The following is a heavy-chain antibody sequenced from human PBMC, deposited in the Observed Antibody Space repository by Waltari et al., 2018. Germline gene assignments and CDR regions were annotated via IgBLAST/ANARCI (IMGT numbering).Heavy chain of an antibody. CDR1: GYTRTGGS. Sequence: QVQQVQSGAEGKKPGAAVTVSCKVAGYTRTGGSWHCMRKAHGKRLEWMGGFDPDDGETIYAQKFQGRVTMTEDTSTDTAYMELSSLRSEDTAVYYCATGLTMVQGVASSYYYGMDVWGQGTTVTVSS. D-gene: IGHD3-10*01. CDR3: ATGLTMVQGVASSYYYGMDV. V-gene: IGHV1-24*01. J-gene: IGHJ6*02. CDR2: FDPDDGET.